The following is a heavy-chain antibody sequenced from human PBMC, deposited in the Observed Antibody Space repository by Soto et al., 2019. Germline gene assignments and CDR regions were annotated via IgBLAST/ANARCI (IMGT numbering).Heavy chain of an antibody. J-gene: IGHJ3*02. Sequence: QLQLQESGPGLVQPSETLSLTCTVSAGSISSSSYYWGWIRQPPGKGLEWIGSIYYSGSTYYNPSLKSRVTISVDTSKNQFSLKLSSVAAADTAVYYCARVGYCSGGSCYLIAFDIWGQGTMVTVSS. CDR1: AGSISSSSYY. V-gene: IGHV4-39*01. CDR2: IYYSGST. D-gene: IGHD2-15*01. CDR3: ARVGYCSGGSCYLIAFDI.